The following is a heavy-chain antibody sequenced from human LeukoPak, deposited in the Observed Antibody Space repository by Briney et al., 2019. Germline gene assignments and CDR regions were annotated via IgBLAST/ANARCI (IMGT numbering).Heavy chain of an antibody. V-gene: IGHV2-5*01. CDR2: IYWNDDK. Sequence: SGPTLVKPTQTVTLTCTFSGSSLNTSGVGVGWIRQPPGKTLEWLALIYWNDDKRYSPSLESRVTITKDTSKNQVVFRMTNMDPVDTGTYYCAYSRPRGVTPFDYWGQGILVSVSS. D-gene: IGHD3-10*01. CDR3: AYSRPRGVTPFDY. J-gene: IGHJ4*02. CDR1: GSSLNTSGVG.